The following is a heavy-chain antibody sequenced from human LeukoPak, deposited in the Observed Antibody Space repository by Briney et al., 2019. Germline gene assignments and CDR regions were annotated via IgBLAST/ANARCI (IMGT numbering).Heavy chain of an antibody. D-gene: IGHD4-11*01. CDR1: GFLFSSYG. Sequence: GGSLRLSCAASGFLFSSYGMHWVRQAPGKGLEWVAFIPYDGSDKFYADSVKGRFTISRDNSKNTLYLQMNSLRAEDTAVYYCAAMTSVTTGDYWGQGTLVTVSS. CDR2: IPYDGSDK. J-gene: IGHJ4*02. V-gene: IGHV3-30*02. CDR3: AAMTSVTTGDY.